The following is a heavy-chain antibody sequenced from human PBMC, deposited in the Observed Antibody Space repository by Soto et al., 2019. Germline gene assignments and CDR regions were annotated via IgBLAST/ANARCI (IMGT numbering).Heavy chain of an antibody. CDR3: ARVEVGVVVVAATEDYYYGMDV. V-gene: IGHV1-69*12. CDR1: GGTFSSYA. D-gene: IGHD2-15*01. CDR2: IIPIFGTA. Sequence: QVQLVQSGAEVKKPGSSVKVSCKASGGTFSSYAISWVRQAPGQGLEWMGGIIPIFGTANYAQKFQGRVTITADESTSTAYMELRSLRSEDTAVYYCARVEVGVVVVAATEDYYYGMDVWGQGTTVTVSS. J-gene: IGHJ6*02.